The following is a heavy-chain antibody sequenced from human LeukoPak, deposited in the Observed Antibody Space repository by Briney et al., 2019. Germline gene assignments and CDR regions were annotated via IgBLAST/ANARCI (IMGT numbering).Heavy chain of an antibody. CDR1: GFTFSMYS. Sequence: QPGGSLRLSCEVPGFTFSMYSMAWVRQAPGKGLGWVSVINDRGGYIQDADSVKGRFTISRDNSQNTLFLQMNSLRDEDTAVYYCVKERDRGIEVADDFDYWGQGTLATVSS. D-gene: IGHD6-19*01. V-gene: IGHV3-23*01. CDR2: INDRGGYI. CDR3: VKERDRGIEVADDFDY. J-gene: IGHJ4*02.